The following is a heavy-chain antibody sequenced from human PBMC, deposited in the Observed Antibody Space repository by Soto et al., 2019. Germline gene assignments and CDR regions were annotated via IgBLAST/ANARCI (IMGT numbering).Heavy chain of an antibody. Sequence: QVQLVQSGAEVKKPGSSVKVSCKASGGTFSNYAISWVRQAPGQGLEWMGAIIPIFGTTNYAQKFQGRVTITPDQSTNSPYTELTRMKPEDTDVYYCATLAHIGPQLSHLPIWGQGTLVTVSS. D-gene: IGHD6-13*01. CDR3: ATLAHIGPQLSHLPI. CDR1: GGTFSNYA. V-gene: IGHV1-69*05. CDR2: IIPIFGTT. J-gene: IGHJ1*01.